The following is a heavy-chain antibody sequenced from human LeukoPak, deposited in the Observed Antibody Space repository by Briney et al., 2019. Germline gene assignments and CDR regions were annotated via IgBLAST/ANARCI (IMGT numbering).Heavy chain of an antibody. J-gene: IGHJ6*02. V-gene: IGHV3-30*04. D-gene: IGHD3-10*01. Sequence: GGSLRLSCAASGFTLSTYAMHWVRQAPGKGLEWVAVISYDGSNKYYADSVEGRFTISRDNSKNTLYLQMNSLRAEDTAVYSCARDTLTMVRGITWSVHYYYYGMDVWGQGTTVTVSS. CDR2: ISYDGSNK. CDR3: ARDTLTMVRGITWSVHYYYYGMDV. CDR1: GFTLSTYA.